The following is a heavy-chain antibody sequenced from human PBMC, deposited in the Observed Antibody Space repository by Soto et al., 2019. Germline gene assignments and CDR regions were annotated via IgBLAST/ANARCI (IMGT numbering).Heavy chain of an antibody. Sequence: ASVKVSCKVSGYTLTELSMHCVRQAPGKGLEWMGGFDPEDGETIYAQKFQGRVTMTEDTSTDTAYMELSSLRSEDTAVYYCATDLPVYDYVWGSPDAFDIWGQGTMVTVSS. CDR1: GYTLTELS. J-gene: IGHJ3*02. D-gene: IGHD3-16*01. CDR2: FDPEDGET. CDR3: ATDLPVYDYVWGSPDAFDI. V-gene: IGHV1-24*01.